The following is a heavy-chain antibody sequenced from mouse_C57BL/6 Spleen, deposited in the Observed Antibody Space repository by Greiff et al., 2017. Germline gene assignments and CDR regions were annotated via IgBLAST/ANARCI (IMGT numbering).Heavy chain of an antibody. V-gene: IGHV2-3*01. CDR1: GFSLTSYG. D-gene: IGHD2-1*01. CDR3: AKRGSGNYGGAMDY. Sequence: VKVVESGPGLVAPSQSLSITCTVSGFSLTSYGVSWVRQPPGKGLEWLGVIWGDGSTNYHSALISRLSISKDNSKSQVFLKLNRLRTDDTATYYCAKRGSGNYGGAMDYWGQGTSLTLSS. J-gene: IGHJ4*01. CDR2: IWGDGST.